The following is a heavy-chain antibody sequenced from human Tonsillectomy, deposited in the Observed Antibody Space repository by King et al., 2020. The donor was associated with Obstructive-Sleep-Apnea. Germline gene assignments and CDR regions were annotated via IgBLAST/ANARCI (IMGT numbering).Heavy chain of an antibody. D-gene: IGHD3-10*01. CDR1: GGSITSHY. CDR3: AKQLGYSDSGSQYFDAFDV. J-gene: IGHJ3*01. CDR2: IYNNGNI. V-gene: IGHV4-59*08. Sequence: QLQESGPGLVKPSETLSLTCTVSGGSITSHYWSWLRQPPGKGLEWLGHIYNNGNINFNPSLGSRVTISQDTSSNQVSLRLTSVTAEDTAVYYCAKQLGYSDSGSQYFDAFDVWGEGTLVTVSS.